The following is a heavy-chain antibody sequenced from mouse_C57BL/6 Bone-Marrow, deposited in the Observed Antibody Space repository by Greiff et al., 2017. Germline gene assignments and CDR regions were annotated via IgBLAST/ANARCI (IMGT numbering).Heavy chain of an antibody. V-gene: IGHV5-4*01. D-gene: IGHD2-3*01. Sequence: EVKLQASGGGLVKPGGSLKLSCAASGFTFSSYAMSWVRQTPEKRLEWVATISDGGSYTYYPDNVKGRFTISRDNAKNNLYLQMSHLKSEDTAMYYCARDRGYDGAMDYWGQGTSVTVSS. CDR1: GFTFSSYA. CDR2: ISDGGSYT. J-gene: IGHJ4*01. CDR3: ARDRGYDGAMDY.